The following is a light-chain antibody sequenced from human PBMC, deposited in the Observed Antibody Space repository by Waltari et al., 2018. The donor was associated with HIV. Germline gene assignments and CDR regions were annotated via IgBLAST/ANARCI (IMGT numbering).Light chain of an antibody. J-gene: IGLJ3*02. CDR3: AAWDDSLNGM. Sequence: QSVLTQPPSVSGTPGQNVTISCSGSSSNIGSNIVNWYQQLPGAAPKLLIYTNDQRPSGVPDRFSGSKSGTSASLAISGLQSAEGADYYCAAWDDSLNGMFGGGTKLTVL. CDR2: TND. V-gene: IGLV1-44*01. CDR1: SSNIGSNI.